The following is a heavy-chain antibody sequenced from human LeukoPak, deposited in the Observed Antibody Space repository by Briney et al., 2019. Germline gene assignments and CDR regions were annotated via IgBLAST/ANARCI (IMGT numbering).Heavy chain of an antibody. J-gene: IGHJ4*02. Sequence: ASVKVSCKASGYTFTNYGITWVQQAPGQGLEWMGWISGHQGNTKYAQNFQGRVTMTIDTSTSTAYMDLRSLRSDDTAIYFCARSDLATITAGPFEYWGQGTLVAVSS. V-gene: IGHV1-18*01. CDR1: GYTFTNYG. CDR2: ISGHQGNT. CDR3: ARSDLATITAGPFEY. D-gene: IGHD5-12*01.